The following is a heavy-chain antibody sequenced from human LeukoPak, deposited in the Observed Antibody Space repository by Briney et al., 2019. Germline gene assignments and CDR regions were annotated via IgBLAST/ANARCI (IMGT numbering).Heavy chain of an antibody. CDR1: GYTFTSYG. V-gene: IGHV1-18*01. J-gene: IGHJ3*02. Sequence: ASVKVSCKASGYTFTSYGISWVRQAPGQGLEWMVWISAYNGNTNYAQKLQGRVTMTTDTSTSTAYMELRSLRSDDTAVYYCARDVRTHYYGSGSPGAFDIWGQGTMVTVSS. D-gene: IGHD3-10*01. CDR2: ISAYNGNT. CDR3: ARDVRTHYYGSGSPGAFDI.